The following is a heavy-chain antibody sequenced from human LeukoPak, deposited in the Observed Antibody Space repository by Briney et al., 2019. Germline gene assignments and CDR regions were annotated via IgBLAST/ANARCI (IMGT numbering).Heavy chain of an antibody. CDR3: ARGSTSFDSTGYYYY. D-gene: IGHD3-22*01. CDR2: ISYSGST. V-gene: IGHV4-61*01. J-gene: IGHJ4*02. CDR1: GGSVSSGSSY. Sequence: SETLSLTCPVSGGSVSSGSSYWSWIRQPPGKGLEWIGYISYSGSTNYNPSLKSRVTISVDTSMNQFSLKLSSVTAADTAVYYCARGSTSFDSTGYYYYWGQGTLVTVSS.